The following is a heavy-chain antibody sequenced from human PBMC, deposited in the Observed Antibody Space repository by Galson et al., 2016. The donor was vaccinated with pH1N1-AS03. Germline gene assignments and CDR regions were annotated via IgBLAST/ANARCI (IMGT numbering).Heavy chain of an antibody. J-gene: IGHJ6*02. Sequence: SVKVSCKASGGTFSNYAISWMRQAPGQGLEWMGGIHPIFGTPSYAQKFRGRLTITADHSTSAAYMELTSLKTEDTGVYYCSAENWNYKVFYGMDVWGHGTTVTVSS. CDR2: IHPIFGTP. V-gene: IGHV1-69*13. CDR3: SAENWNYKVFYGMDV. D-gene: IGHD1-7*01. CDR1: GGTFSNYA.